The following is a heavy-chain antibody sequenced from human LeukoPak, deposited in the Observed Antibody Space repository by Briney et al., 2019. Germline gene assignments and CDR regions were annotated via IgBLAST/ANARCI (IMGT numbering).Heavy chain of an antibody. J-gene: IGHJ4*02. Sequence: PSETLSLTCTVSGYSISSGYYWGWIRQPPGKGLEWIGSIYHSGSTYYNPSLKSRVPISVDTSKNQFSLKLSSVTAADTAVYYCARGGYSYAVDYWGQGTLVTVSS. D-gene: IGHD5-18*01. CDR2: IYHSGST. CDR3: ARGGYSYAVDY. V-gene: IGHV4-38-2*02. CDR1: GYSISSGYY.